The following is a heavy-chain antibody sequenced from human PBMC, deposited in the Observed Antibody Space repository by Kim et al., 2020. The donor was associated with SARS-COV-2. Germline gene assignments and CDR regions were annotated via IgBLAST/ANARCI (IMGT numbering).Heavy chain of an antibody. V-gene: IGHV1-18*04. D-gene: IGHD3-3*01. CDR3: ARDRDDFWSGPFDY. Sequence: ASVKVSCKASDYTFTSYGISWVRQAPGQGLEWMGWISAHNGDTKYAQKLQGRVTMTTDTSTNTAYMELRSLRSDDTAVYYCARDRDDFWSGPFDYWGQGTLVTVSS. J-gene: IGHJ4*02. CDR2: ISAHNGDT. CDR1: DYTFTSYG.